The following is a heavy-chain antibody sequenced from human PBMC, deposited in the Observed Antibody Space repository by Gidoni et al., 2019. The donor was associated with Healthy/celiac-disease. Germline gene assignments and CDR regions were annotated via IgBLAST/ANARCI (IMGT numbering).Heavy chain of an antibody. CDR3: ARLLHTRHYYYDSRDYFDY. D-gene: IGHD3-22*01. J-gene: IGHJ4*02. CDR1: VASISSTSYY. V-gene: IGHV4-39*01. Sequence: QLQLQVSAPGLVKPSETLSLACTVAVASISSTSYYWGWIRQPPGKGLEWVGSIYYSGSTYYKPSLKSRFTISVDTAKNQFSLKLSSVTAADTAVYYCARLLHTRHYYYDSRDYFDYWGQGTLVTVSS. CDR2: IYYSGST.